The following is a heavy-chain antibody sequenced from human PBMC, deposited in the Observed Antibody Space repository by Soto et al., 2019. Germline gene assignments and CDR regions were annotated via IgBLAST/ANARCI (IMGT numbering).Heavy chain of an antibody. Sequence: SRTLSLTCAISVDSVSSNSAAWNWIRQCPSRGLEWLGRTYYRSKWYNDYAVSVKSRITINPDTSKNQFSLQLNSVTPEDTAVYYCAGCSSTSCYTGFFYGMDVWGQGTTVTVSS. J-gene: IGHJ6*02. CDR1: VDSVSSNSAA. CDR2: TYYRSKWYN. CDR3: AGCSSTSCYTGFFYGMDV. V-gene: IGHV6-1*01. D-gene: IGHD2-2*02.